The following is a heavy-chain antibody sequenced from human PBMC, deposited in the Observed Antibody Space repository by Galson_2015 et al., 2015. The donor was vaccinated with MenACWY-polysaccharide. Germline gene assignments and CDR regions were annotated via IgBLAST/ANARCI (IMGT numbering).Heavy chain of an antibody. CDR1: GFTFSSYG. V-gene: IGHV3-30*02. Sequence: SLRLSCAASGFTFSSYGMHWVRQAPGKGLNWVAFIRYDGRGMYYADSVKGRFTLSRDNSKNTLYLQMDSLRAEDTAVYYCAKDRTAAASDGDYWGQGTLVTVS. CDR2: IRYDGRGM. J-gene: IGHJ4*02. D-gene: IGHD6-13*01. CDR3: AKDRTAAASDGDY.